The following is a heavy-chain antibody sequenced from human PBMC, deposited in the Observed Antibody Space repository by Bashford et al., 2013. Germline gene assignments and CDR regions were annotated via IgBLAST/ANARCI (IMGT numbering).Heavy chain of an antibody. CDR2: VIPIFGSP. D-gene: IGHD5-24*01. V-gene: IGHV1-69*01. CDR1: GGTFSSYG. CDR3: ARSSVEEMVDALDY. Sequence: VKVSCKASGGTFSSYGISWCDRPPDTGVEWMEGVIPIFGSPNYAQRFQGRVTITADESTSTAYMELSSLRSEDTAVYYCARSSVEEMVDALDYWGQGTLVTVSS. J-gene: IGHJ4*02.